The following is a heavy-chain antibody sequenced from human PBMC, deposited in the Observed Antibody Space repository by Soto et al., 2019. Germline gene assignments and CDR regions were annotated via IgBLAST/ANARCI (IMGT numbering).Heavy chain of an antibody. CDR2: ISWNSGSI. Sequence: GGSLRLSCAASGFTFDDYAMHWVRQAPGKGLEWVSGISWNSGSIGYADSVKGRFTISRDNAKNSLYLQMNSLRAEDTALYYCAKDGGYSYLGYYYCGMDVWGQGTTVTVSS. CDR1: GFTFDDYA. D-gene: IGHD5-18*01. J-gene: IGHJ6*02. CDR3: AKDGGYSYLGYYYCGMDV. V-gene: IGHV3-9*01.